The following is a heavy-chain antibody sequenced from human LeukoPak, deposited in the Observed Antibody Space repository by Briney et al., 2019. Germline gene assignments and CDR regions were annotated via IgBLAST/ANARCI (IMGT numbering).Heavy chain of an antibody. Sequence: SETLPLTCTVSGGSISNYYWSWIRQPAAKGLEWIGRISASGNTNYNPSLKSRVTMSVDTSMNLFALKLSSVTAADTAVYYCARQGVATAIDYWGQGTLVTVSS. J-gene: IGHJ4*02. V-gene: IGHV4-4*07. CDR3: ARQGVATAIDY. CDR1: GGSISNYY. D-gene: IGHD2-21*02. CDR2: ISASGNT.